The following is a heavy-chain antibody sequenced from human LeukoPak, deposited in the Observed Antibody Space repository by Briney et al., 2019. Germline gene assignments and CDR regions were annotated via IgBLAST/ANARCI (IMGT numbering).Heavy chain of an antibody. D-gene: IGHD6-13*01. J-gene: IGHJ4*02. V-gene: IGHV4-4*07. CDR3: ARGPGIAAAGFFDY. Sequence: SETLSLTCIVSGGSISGYYWSWIRQPAGKGLEWIGRIYASGSPNPNPSLKSRVTMSVDMSKNQFSLKLSSVTAADTAVYYCARGPGIAAAGFFDYWGQGTLVTVSS. CDR2: IYASGSP. CDR1: GGSISGYY.